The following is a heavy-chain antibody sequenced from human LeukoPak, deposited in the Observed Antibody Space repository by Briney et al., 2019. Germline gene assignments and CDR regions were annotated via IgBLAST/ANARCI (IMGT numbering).Heavy chain of an antibody. CDR2: IWYDGSNK. J-gene: IGHJ4*02. CDR3: ARDYSKGGSYYYFDY. Sequence: GGSLRLSCAASGFTFCSHGMHWVRQAPGKGPEWVAVIWYDGSNKYYADSVKGRFTISRDNSKNTLYLQMNSLRAEDTAVYYCARDYSKGGSYYYFDYWGQGTLVTVSS. V-gene: IGHV3-33*01. CDR1: GFTFCSHG. D-gene: IGHD1-26*01.